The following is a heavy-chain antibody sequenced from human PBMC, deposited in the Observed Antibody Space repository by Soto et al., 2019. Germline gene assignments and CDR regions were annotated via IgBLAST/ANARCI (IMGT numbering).Heavy chain of an antibody. CDR1: GGTFSSYA. CDR3: ATGPDGSSWYAGY. V-gene: IGHV1-69*13. J-gene: IGHJ4*02. Sequence: SVKVSCKASGGTFSSYAISWVRQAPGQGLEWMGGIIPIFGTANCAQKFQGRVTITADESTSTAYMELSSLRSEDTAVYYCATGPDGSSWYAGYWGQGTQVTVSS. D-gene: IGHD6-13*01. CDR2: IIPIFGTA.